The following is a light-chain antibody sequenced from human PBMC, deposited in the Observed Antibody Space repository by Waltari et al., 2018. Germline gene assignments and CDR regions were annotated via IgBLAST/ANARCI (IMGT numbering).Light chain of an antibody. V-gene: IGKV3-15*01. J-gene: IGKJ5*01. Sequence: MTQSPSSLSASVGDRVTITCRASQSISSNLAWYQQKPGQAPRLLIYGASTRATGIPARFSGSGSGTEFTLTISSLQSEDFAVYYCQQYNNWPLFGQGTRLEIK. CDR1: QSISSN. CDR3: QQYNNWPL. CDR2: GAS.